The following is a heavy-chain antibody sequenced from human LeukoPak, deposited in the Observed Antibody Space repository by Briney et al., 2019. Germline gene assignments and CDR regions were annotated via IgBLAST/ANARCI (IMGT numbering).Heavy chain of an antibody. J-gene: IGHJ4*02. CDR1: GFTLSTYS. V-gene: IGHV3-48*01. Sequence: PGGSLRLSCAASGFTLSTYSMHWVRQAPGKGLDWVSYIKDDSSNIQYAGSVKGRFTISRDNAKNSLYLQMNSLRAEDTAVYYCARDQRGDPTDYWGQGTQVTVSS. D-gene: IGHD3-16*01. CDR3: ARDQRGDPTDY. CDR2: IKDDSSNI.